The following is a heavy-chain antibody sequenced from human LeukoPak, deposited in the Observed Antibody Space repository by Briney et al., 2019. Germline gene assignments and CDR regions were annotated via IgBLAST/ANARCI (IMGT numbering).Heavy chain of an antibody. Sequence: GGSLRLSCAASGFTFDDYAMHWVRQAPGKGLEWVSGISWNSGSIGYADSVKGRFTISRDNAKNSLYLQMNSLRAEDMALYYCAKASPQYSSGWYGRVLHYFDYWGQGTLVTVSS. CDR2: ISWNSGSI. CDR1: GFTFDDYA. CDR3: AKASPQYSSGWYGRVLHYFDY. J-gene: IGHJ4*02. V-gene: IGHV3-9*03. D-gene: IGHD6-19*01.